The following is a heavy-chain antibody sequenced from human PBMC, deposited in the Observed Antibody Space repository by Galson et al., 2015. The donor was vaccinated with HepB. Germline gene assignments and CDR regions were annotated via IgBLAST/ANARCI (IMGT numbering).Heavy chain of an antibody. CDR3: ARAGWDGLYSFDY. J-gene: IGHJ4*02. D-gene: IGHD3-10*01. Sequence: SVKVSCKASGYTFTSSDINWVRQATEQGLEWMGWMNPNSGNTGYAQKFQGRVTMTRNTSISTAYMELSSLRSEDTAVYYCARAGWDGLYSFDYWGQGTLVTVSS. V-gene: IGHV1-8*01. CDR2: MNPNSGNT. CDR1: GYTFTSSD.